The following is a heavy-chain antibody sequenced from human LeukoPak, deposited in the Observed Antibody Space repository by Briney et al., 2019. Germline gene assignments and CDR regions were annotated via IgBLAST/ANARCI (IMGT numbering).Heavy chain of an antibody. J-gene: IGHJ6*03. D-gene: IGHD2-15*01. V-gene: IGHV3-30*18. CDR3: AKEPSTHYYYYYMDV. CDR2: ISYDGSNK. CDR1: GFTFSSYG. Sequence: GGSLRLSCAASGFTFSSYGMHWVRQAPGKGLEWVAVISYDGSNKYYADSVKGRFTISRDNSKNTLYLQMNSLRAEDTAVYYCAKEPSTHYYYYYMDVWGKGTTVTGSS.